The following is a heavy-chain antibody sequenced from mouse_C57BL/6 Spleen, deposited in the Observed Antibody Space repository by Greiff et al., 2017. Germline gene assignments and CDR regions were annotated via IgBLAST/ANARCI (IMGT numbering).Heavy chain of an antibody. CDR3: ARGTGDYFDY. V-gene: IGHV3-1*01. CDR2: ISYSGST. Sequence: DVQLQESGPGMVKPSQSLSLTCTVTGYSITSGYDWHWIRHFPGNKLEWMGYISYSGSTNYNPSLKSRISITHDTSKNHFFLKLNSVTTEDTATYYCARGTGDYFDYWGQGTTLTVSS. J-gene: IGHJ2*01. CDR1: GYSITSGYD. D-gene: IGHD3-1*01.